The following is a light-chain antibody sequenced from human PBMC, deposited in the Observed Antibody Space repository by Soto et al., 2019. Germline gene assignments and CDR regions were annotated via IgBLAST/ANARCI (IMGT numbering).Light chain of an antibody. CDR2: GTS. CDR1: QSVNSW. J-gene: IGKJ2*01. V-gene: IGKV1-5*01. Sequence: DIQMTQSPSTLSASVGDRVTITCRASQSVNSWLAWYQQKPGKAPKLLIFGTSSRATGIPDRFSGRGSETDFTLTITRLEPEDFAVYFCQQSGGSLYTFGQGTK. CDR3: QQSGGSLYT.